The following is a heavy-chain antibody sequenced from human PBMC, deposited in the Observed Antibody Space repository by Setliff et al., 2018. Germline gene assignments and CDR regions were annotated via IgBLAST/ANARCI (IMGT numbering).Heavy chain of an antibody. CDR3: ARDSYGDNLPYNWFAP. CDR2: FDPEEGER. J-gene: IGHJ5*02. Sequence: VASVKVSCKVSGNTLTHLSIHWVRQAPGEGLEWIGGFDPEEGERIYAPRLQGRVTMTEDTSSDTAYMELSSLRPEDTAVYYCARDSYGDNLPYNWFAPWGQGTLVTVSS. CDR1: GNTLTHLS. V-gene: IGHV1-24*01. D-gene: IGHD4-17*01.